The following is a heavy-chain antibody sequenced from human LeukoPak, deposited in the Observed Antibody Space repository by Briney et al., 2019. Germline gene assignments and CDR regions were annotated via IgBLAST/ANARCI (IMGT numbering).Heavy chain of an antibody. D-gene: IGHD6-13*01. Sequence: PGGSLRLSCAASGFTFSSDWMHWVRQAPGKGLEWVSLMTGDGGSTYYGDSVKGRFTISRDNSKNSLYLQMSSLRPEDTALYYCAKDRGIRTAAAGAEYWGQGTLVTVSS. V-gene: IGHV3-43*02. J-gene: IGHJ4*02. CDR3: AKDRGIRTAAAGAEY. CDR2: MTGDGGST. CDR1: GFTFSSDW.